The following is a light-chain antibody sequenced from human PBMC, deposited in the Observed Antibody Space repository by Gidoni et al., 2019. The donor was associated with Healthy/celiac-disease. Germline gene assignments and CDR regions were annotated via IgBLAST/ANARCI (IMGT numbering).Light chain of an antibody. CDR3: QQSYSTLT. V-gene: IGKV1-39*01. J-gene: IGKJ4*01. CDR2: AAS. Sequence: DIQMTQSPSSLSASVGDRVTITCRASQSISSYLNLYQQKPGKAPKLLIYAASSLQSGVPSRFSGSGSGTDFTLTISSLQPEDFATYYCQQSYSTLTFGGXTKVEIK. CDR1: QSISSY.